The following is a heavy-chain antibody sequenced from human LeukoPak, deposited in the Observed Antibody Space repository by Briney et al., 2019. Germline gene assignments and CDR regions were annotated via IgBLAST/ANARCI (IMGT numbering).Heavy chain of an antibody. J-gene: IGHJ4*02. CDR3: AREGRSLTYFDY. V-gene: IGHV4-59*01. CDR2: INYNGRT. CDR1: GASLSTYY. Sequence: KPSETLSLTCTVSGASLSTYYWTWIRQPPGKGLEWIGYINYNGRTNYNPSLMSRVTISIDTSKNQFSLKLSSVTAADTAVYYCAREGRSLTYFDYWGQGTLVTVSS. D-gene: IGHD3-10*01.